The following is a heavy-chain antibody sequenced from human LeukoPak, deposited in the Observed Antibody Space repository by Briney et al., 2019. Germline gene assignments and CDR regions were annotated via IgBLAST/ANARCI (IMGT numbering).Heavy chain of an antibody. Sequence: GASVKVSCKASGYTFTGYYMHWVRQAPGQGLEWMGIINPSGGSTSYAQKFQGRVTMTRDTSTSTVYMELSSLRSEDTAVYYCARDWGVTMIPPAGWFDPWGQGTLVTVSS. CDR1: GYTFTGYY. V-gene: IGHV1-46*01. D-gene: IGHD3-22*01. CDR2: INPSGGST. J-gene: IGHJ5*02. CDR3: ARDWGVTMIPPAGWFDP.